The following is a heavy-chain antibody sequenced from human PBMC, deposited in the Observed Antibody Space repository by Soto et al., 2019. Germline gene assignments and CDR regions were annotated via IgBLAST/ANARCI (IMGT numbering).Heavy chain of an antibody. CDR3: AGGKYYVDY. J-gene: IGHJ4*02. Sequence: QVQLVESGGGVVQPGRSLRLSCAASGFPFSSYGMHWVRQAPGKGLEWVAHISYDGSNKHYTDSVKGRFTISRDDSKKMLYLQMSSLRAEDTAVYYCAGGKYYVDYCGQGTRVSVSS. CDR2: ISYDGSNK. D-gene: IGHD2-15*01. CDR1: GFPFSSYG. V-gene: IGHV3-30*03.